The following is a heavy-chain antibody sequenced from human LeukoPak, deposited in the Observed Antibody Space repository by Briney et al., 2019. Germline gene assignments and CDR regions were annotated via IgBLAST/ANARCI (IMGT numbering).Heavy chain of an antibody. CDR2: ISGYNGNT. D-gene: IGHD3-22*01. V-gene: IGHV1-18*01. J-gene: IGHJ4*02. CDR1: GYTFSSYG. Sequence: GASVKVSCKASGYTFSSYGISWVRQAPGQGLEWMGWISGYNGNTNYVQKFQGRVTMTTDTSTRTAYMELRSLRSDDTAVYYCARDRYYYDSSGYYLFDYWGQGTLVTVSS. CDR3: ARDRYYYDSSGYYLFDY.